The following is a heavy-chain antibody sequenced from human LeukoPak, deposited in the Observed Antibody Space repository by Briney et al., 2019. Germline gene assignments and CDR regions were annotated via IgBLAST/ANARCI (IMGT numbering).Heavy chain of an antibody. J-gene: IGHJ3*02. CDR2: INAGNGNT. CDR3: ARDLCSGGNCYDDAFDI. V-gene: IGHV1-3*01. D-gene: IGHD2-15*01. CDR1: GYTSTSYS. Sequence: GASVKVSCKASGYTSTSYSLHWVRQAPGQRLEWMGWINAGNGNTKYSQKFQDRVTITRDTSATTAYMELSSLRSEDTAMYYCARDLCSGGNCYDDAFDIWGQGTMVTVSS.